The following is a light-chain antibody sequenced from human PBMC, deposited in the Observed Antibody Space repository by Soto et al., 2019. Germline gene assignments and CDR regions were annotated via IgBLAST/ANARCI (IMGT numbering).Light chain of an antibody. CDR3: ISYTDRQSYL. V-gene: IGLV2-14*01. CDR2: EVS. Sequence: QSVLTQPASVSGSPGQSITISCTGTSSDVGNYIYVFWFQQHPGKAPKLIISEVSNRPSGVSSRFSGSKSGNTASLTISGLQAEDEADYYCISYTDRQSYLFGTGTKVTVL. J-gene: IGLJ1*01. CDR1: SSDVGNYIY.